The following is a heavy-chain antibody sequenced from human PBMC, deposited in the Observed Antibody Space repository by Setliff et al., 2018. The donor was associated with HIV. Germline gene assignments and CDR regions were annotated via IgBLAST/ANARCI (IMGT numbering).Heavy chain of an antibody. CDR1: GYTFTDFW. CDR3: ARARRDSYDRGRRNHYYMDV. CDR2: MNPNSGNT. V-gene: IGHV1-8*02. Sequence: ASVKVSCKVSGYTFTDFWIHWMRQATGQGLEWMGWMNPNSGNTGYAQKFQGRVTMTRDTSISTAYMELNNLKFEDTAVYYCARARRDSYDRGRRNHYYMDVWGKGTTVTVSS. J-gene: IGHJ6*03. D-gene: IGHD3-22*01.